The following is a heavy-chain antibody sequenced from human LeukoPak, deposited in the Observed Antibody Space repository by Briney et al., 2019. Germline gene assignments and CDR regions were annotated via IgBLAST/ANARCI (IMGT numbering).Heavy chain of an antibody. CDR1: GGSIGSSSYY. Sequence: SETLSLTCTVSGGSIGSSSYYWGWIRQSPGKGLEWIGNIYYSGSTYYNPSLKSRVTISVDTSKNQFSLKLSSVTAADTAVYYCARNEVPLGYCTNGVCYRGEQFGYWGQGTLVTVSP. J-gene: IGHJ4*02. CDR2: IYYSGST. V-gene: IGHV4-39*01. D-gene: IGHD2-8*01. CDR3: ARNEVPLGYCTNGVCYRGEQFGY.